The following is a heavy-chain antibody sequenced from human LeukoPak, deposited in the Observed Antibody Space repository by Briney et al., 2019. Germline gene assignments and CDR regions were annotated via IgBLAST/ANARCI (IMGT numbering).Heavy chain of an antibody. D-gene: IGHD6-19*01. CDR2: INSDGSST. CDR1: GFTFSSYW. V-gene: IGHV3-74*01. J-gene: IGHJ5*02. Sequence: GSLRLSCAASGFTFSSYWMHWVRQAPGKGLVWVSRINSDGSSTSYADSVKGRFTISRDNAKNTLYLQMNSLRAEDTAVYYCARVVSSGWGNNWFDPWGQGTLVTVSS. CDR3: ARVVSSGWGNNWFDP.